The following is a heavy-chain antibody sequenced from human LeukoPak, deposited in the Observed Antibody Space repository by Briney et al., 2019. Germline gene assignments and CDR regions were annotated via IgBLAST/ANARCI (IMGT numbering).Heavy chain of an antibody. V-gene: IGHV1-8*03. CDR2: MNPNRGNT. Sequence: ASVKVSCKASGYTFTSYDINWVRQATGQGLEWMVWMNPNRGNTGYAQKFQGRGTITRNTSIRTDYMELSSLRSEDPAVYYCARGGDTAMVPFDYWGQGTLVTVSS. CDR1: GYTFTSYD. CDR3: ARGGDTAMVPFDY. J-gene: IGHJ4*02. D-gene: IGHD5-18*01.